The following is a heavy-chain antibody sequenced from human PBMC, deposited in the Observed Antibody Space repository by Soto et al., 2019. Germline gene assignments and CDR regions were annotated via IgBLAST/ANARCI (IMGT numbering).Heavy chain of an antibody. V-gene: IGHV4-59*01. Sequence: ETLSLTCTVSGGSIRRYYWSWIRQPPGKGLEWIGYIYYSGSTNYNPSLKSRVTISVDTSKNQFSLKLSSVTAADTAVYYCARGTDDFWSGYSAAFDIWGQGTMVTVSS. CDR1: GGSIRRYY. CDR3: ARGTDDFWSGYSAAFDI. D-gene: IGHD3-3*01. CDR2: IYYSGST. J-gene: IGHJ3*02.